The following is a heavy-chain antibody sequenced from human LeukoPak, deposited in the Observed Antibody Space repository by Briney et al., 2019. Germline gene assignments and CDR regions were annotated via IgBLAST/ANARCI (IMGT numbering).Heavy chain of an antibody. CDR3: ARPGELFNY. D-gene: IGHD3-10*01. CDR2: INSDGSST. Sequence: GGSLRLSCAASGFTFSSYWMHWVRQAPGKGLVWVSRINSDGSSTNYANSVKGRFTISRDNAKNTLYLQMNSLRAEDTAMYYCARPGELFNYWGQGTLVTVSS. V-gene: IGHV3-74*01. J-gene: IGHJ4*02. CDR1: GFTFSSYW.